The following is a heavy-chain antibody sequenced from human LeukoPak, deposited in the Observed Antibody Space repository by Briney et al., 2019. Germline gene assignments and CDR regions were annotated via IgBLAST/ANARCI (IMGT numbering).Heavy chain of an antibody. J-gene: IGHJ4*02. V-gene: IGHV3-20*03. CDR2: INWNGGST. Sequence: WIRQPPGKGLEWVSGINWNGGSTGYADSVKGRFTISRDNAKNTLYLQMNSLRAEDTAVYYCAKDRGGDLDYWGQGTLVTVSS. CDR3: AKDRGGDLDY. D-gene: IGHD2-21*02.